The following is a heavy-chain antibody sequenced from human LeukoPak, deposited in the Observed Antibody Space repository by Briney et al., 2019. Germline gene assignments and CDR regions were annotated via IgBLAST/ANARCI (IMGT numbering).Heavy chain of an antibody. D-gene: IGHD3-22*01. J-gene: IGHJ3*02. CDR1: GFTFSSYE. Sequence: GGSLRLSCAASGFTFSSYEMNWVRQAPGKGLEWVSYISSSSSTIYYADSVKGRFTISRDNAKNSLYLQMNSLRDEDTAVYYCARVENYYDSSGSRDAFDIWGQGTMVTVSS. V-gene: IGHV3-48*03. CDR3: ARVENYYDSSGSRDAFDI. CDR2: ISSSSSTI.